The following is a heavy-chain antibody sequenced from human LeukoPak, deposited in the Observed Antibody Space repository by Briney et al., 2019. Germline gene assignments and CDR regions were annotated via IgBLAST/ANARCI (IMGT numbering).Heavy chain of an antibody. Sequence: PSETLSLTCTVSGGSISSYHWSWIRRPPGKGLEWIGDIYYSGTTNYNPSLESRVTISVDTSKNQFSPKLSSVTAADTAVYYCARRFSYYYDSSGSLDALDISGQGTMVTVSS. D-gene: IGHD3-22*01. CDR1: GGSISSYH. J-gene: IGHJ3*02. V-gene: IGHV4-59*08. CDR3: ARRFSYYYDSSGSLDALDI. CDR2: IYYSGTT.